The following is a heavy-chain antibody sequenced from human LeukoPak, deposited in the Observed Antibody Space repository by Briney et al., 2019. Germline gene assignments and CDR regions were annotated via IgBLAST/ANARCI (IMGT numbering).Heavy chain of an antibody. V-gene: IGHV3-74*01. D-gene: IGHD1-26*01. CDR1: GFPFSSYA. J-gene: IGHJ4*02. Sequence: GGSLRLSCAASGFPFSSYAMYWVRQAPGKGLVWVSRVHGDGNNIGYADSVRGRSTISRDNAKNTLYLQMNSLRPEDTAVYYCARARVGDPTDYWGQGTLVTVSS. CDR2: VHGDGNNI. CDR3: ARARVGDPTDY.